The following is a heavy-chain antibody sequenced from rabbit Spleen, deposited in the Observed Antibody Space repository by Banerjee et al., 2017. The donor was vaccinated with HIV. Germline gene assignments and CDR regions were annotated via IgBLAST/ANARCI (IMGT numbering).Heavy chain of an antibody. CDR3: ARDTSSSFSSYGMDL. V-gene: IGHV1S40*01. CDR2: SYAGSSGST. Sequence: QSLEESGGGLVKPGASLTLTCKASGFSFNSGYDMCWVRQAPGKGLEWIACSYAGSSGSTYSAIWAKGRITISKTSSATVTLQMTSLTAADTATYFCARDTSSSFSSYGMDLWGPGTLVTVS. CDR1: GFSFNSGYD. J-gene: IGHJ6*01. D-gene: IGHD1-1*01.